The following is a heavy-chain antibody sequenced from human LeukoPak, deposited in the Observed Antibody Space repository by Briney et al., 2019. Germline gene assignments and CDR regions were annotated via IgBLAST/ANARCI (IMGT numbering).Heavy chain of an antibody. CDR2: ISSDSRTI. CDR3: ARYGSGTSYITNYFDY. D-gene: IGHD3-10*01. Sequence: PGGSLRLSCAASGFTFSSYSMNWVRQAPGKGLEWVSYISSDSRTIYYADSVKARFTISRANAKNSLYLQMKSLRDEDTAVYYCARYGSGTSYITNYFDYWGQGTLVTVSS. J-gene: IGHJ4*02. V-gene: IGHV3-48*02. CDR1: GFTFSSYS.